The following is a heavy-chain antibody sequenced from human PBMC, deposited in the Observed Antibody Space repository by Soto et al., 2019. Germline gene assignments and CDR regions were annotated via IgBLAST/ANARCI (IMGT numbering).Heavy chain of an antibody. CDR1: GFSVSAYT. Sequence: QVQLVESGGGVVQPGRSLRLSRAASGFSVSAYTVHWVRQAPGKGLEWVAVISSDGNHKYYTDSVKGRFAISRDTSTNTVFLQMSSLGPEDTAVYYCARWEQPLFDYWGQGTLVTVSS. CDR3: ARWEQPLFDY. D-gene: IGHD1-1*01. V-gene: IGHV3-30*09. J-gene: IGHJ4*02. CDR2: ISSDGNHK.